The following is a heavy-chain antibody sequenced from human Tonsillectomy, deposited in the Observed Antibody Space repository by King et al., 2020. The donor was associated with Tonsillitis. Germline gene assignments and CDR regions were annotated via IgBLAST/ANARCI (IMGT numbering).Heavy chain of an antibody. CDR1: GGSISGYY. CDR2: IYYSGIT. V-gene: IGHV4-59*01. J-gene: IGHJ4*02. D-gene: IGHD3-10*01. CDR3: AGDPLGVGGGY. Sequence: VQLQESGPGLVKPSETLSLTCTVSGGSISGYYWSWIRQPPGKGLEWIGYIYYSGITNYNPSLKSGVTITVDTSKNQLSLKLTSVTAAATAVYYCAGDPLGVGGGYWGQGTLVTVSS.